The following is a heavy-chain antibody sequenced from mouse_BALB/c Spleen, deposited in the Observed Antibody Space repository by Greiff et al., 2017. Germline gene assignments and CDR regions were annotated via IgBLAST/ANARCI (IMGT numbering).Heavy chain of an antibody. V-gene: IGHV1-39*01. J-gene: IGHJ1*01. CDR1: GYSFTDYI. Sequence: EVQLQQTGPELVKPGASVKISCKASGYSFTDYIMLWVKQSHGKSLEWIGNINPYYGSTSYNLKFKGKATLTVDKSSSTAYMQLNSLTSEDSAVYYCARGGYGSSYVGGYFDVWGAGTTVTVSS. D-gene: IGHD1-1*01. CDR3: ARGGYGSSYVGGYFDV. CDR2: INPYYGST.